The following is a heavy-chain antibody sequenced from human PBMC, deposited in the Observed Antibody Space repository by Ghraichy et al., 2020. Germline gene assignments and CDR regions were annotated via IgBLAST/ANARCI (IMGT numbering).Heavy chain of an antibody. CDR3: ARPHVFGDAFDV. J-gene: IGHJ3*01. V-gene: IGHV1-2*02. CDR2: INPSSGGT. Sequence: ASVKVSCKASGYTFTDYYIHWVRQAPGQGLEWMGWINPSSGGTKYAQSFQGRVTMTRDTSISTAYMEVRRLKSDDTAVYYCARPHVFGDAFDVWGQGTMVTVSS. D-gene: IGHD3-10*01. CDR1: GYTFTDYY.